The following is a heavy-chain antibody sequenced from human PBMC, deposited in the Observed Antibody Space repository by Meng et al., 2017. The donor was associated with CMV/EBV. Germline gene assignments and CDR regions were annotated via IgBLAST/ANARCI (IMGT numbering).Heavy chain of an antibody. V-gene: IGHV3-48*03. CDR1: GFTFSSYE. J-gene: IGHJ2*01. CDR2: ISSSGSTI. D-gene: IGHD2-2*02. Sequence: GGSLRLSCAASGFTFSSYEMNWVRQAPGKGLEWVSYISSSGSTIYYADSVKGRFTISRDNAKNSLYLQMNSLRSEDTAVYYCASCSTSCYIGWYFDLWGRGTLVTVSS. CDR3: ASCSTSCYIGWYFDL.